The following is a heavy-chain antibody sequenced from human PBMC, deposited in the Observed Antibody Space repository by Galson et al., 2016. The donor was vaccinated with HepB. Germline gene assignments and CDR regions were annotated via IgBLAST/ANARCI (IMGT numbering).Heavy chain of an antibody. D-gene: IGHD1-26*01. J-gene: IGHJ2*01. Sequence: SETLSLTCTVSGGSISSSSYYWGWIRQPPGKGLEWIGSIYYNGSTYYNPSLKSRVTMSVDTSKNQFSLKLSSVTAADTAVFYCARHVAPLVRWDAEARYWYFELWGRGTLVTVSS. CDR3: ARHVAPLVRWDAEARYWYFEL. CDR2: IYYNGST. CDR1: GGSISSSSYY. V-gene: IGHV4-39*01.